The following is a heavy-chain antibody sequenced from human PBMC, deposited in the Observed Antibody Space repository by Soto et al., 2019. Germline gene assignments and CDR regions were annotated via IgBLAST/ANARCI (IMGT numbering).Heavy chain of an antibody. J-gene: IGHJ6*02. CDR3: ARDRYFDIVVVPAAPTGDYGMDV. V-gene: IGHV1-69*13. CDR1: GGTFSSYA. D-gene: IGHD2-2*01. CDR2: IIPIFGTA. Sequence: SVKVSCKASGGTFSSYAISWVRQAPGQGLEWMGGIIPIFGTANYAQKFQGRVTITADESTSTAYMELSRLRSEDTAVYYCARDRYFDIVVVPAAPTGDYGMDVWGQGTTVTVSS.